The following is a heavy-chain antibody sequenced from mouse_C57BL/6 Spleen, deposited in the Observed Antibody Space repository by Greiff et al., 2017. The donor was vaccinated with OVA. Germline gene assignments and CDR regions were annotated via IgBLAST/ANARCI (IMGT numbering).Heavy chain of an antibody. CDR3: ARSDDGSTGYAMDY. CDR2: IHPSSGYT. D-gene: IGHD1-1*01. V-gene: IGHV1-7*01. J-gene: IGHJ4*01. Sequence: QVQLQQSGAELAKPGASVKLSCKASGYTFTTYSMHWVKQRPGQGLEWIGYIHPSSGYTKYNQKFKDKATLTVDKSSSTAYLQLSSLTYEDSAGYYCARSDDGSTGYAMDYWGQGTSVTVSA. CDR1: GYTFTTYS.